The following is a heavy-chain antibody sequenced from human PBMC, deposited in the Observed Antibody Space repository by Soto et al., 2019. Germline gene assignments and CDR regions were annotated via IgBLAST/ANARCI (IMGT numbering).Heavy chain of an antibody. CDR1: GGSISSYY. D-gene: IGHD3-16*02. Sequence: PSETLSLTCTVSGGSISSYYWSWIRQPPGKGLEWIGYIFYSGSTNYNPSLKSRVTISVDTSKNQFSLKLSSVTAADTAVYYCARQAGSYRYYFDYWGQGTLVTVSS. CDR3: ARQAGSYRYYFDY. J-gene: IGHJ4*02. V-gene: IGHV4-59*08. CDR2: IFYSGST.